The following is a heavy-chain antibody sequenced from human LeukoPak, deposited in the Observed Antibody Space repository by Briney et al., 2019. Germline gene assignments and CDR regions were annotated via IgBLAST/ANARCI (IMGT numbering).Heavy chain of an antibody. J-gene: IGHJ5*02. CDR2: INPNSGGT. V-gene: IGHV1-2*02. CDR3: AREIVGATRDINWFDP. D-gene: IGHD1-26*01. CDR1: GGTFSNYA. Sequence: ASVKVSCKASGGTFSNYAISWVRQAPGQGLEWMGWINPNSGGTNYAQKFQGRVTMTRDTSISTAYMELSRLRSDDTAVYYCAREIVGATRDINWFDPWGQGTLVTVSS.